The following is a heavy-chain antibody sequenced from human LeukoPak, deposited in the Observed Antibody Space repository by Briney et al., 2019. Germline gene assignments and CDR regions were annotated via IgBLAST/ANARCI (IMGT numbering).Heavy chain of an antibody. CDR2: ISSSSSYI. Sequence: GGSLRLSCAASGFTFSSYSMTWVRQAPGKGLEWVSSISSSSSYIYYADSVKGRFTISRDNSKNTLYLQMNSLRAEDTAVYYCAKGEYPTSLGAFDIWGQGTMVTVSS. CDR1: GFTFSSYS. J-gene: IGHJ3*02. D-gene: IGHD3-10*01. CDR3: AKGEYPTSLGAFDI. V-gene: IGHV3-21*04.